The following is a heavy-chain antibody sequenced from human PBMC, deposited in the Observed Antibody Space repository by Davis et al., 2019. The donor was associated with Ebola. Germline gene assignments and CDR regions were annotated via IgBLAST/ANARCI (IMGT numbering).Heavy chain of an antibody. D-gene: IGHD4-11*01. CDR3: ARATHFDY. V-gene: IGHV3-30-3*01. J-gene: IGHJ4*02. CDR2: ISYDGSNK. CDR1: GFTFSSYA. Sequence: PGGSLRLSCAASGFTFSSYAMHWVRQAPGKGLEWVAVISYDGSNKYYADSVKGRFTISRDNSKNTLYLQMNSLRAEDTAVYYCARATHFDYWGQGTLVTVSS.